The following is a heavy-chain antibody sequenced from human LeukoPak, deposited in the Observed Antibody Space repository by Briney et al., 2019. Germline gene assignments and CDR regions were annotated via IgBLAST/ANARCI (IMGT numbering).Heavy chain of an antibody. J-gene: IGHJ4*02. CDR3: AIASSTSWQFDY. Sequence: GGSLRLSCAVSGFTFSSYAMSWVRQAPGRGLEWVSAISDGGGRTFYPDSVKGRFIISRDNSKNTLYLQMNSLRAEDTALYYCAIASSTSWQFDYWGQGTLVTVSS. D-gene: IGHD6-13*01. CDR1: GFTFSSYA. V-gene: IGHV3-23*01. CDR2: ISDGGGRT.